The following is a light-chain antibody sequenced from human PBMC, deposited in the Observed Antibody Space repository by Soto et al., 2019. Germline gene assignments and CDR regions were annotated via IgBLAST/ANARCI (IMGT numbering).Light chain of an antibody. Sequence: DIQLTQSPSSVSASVGDRVTITFRASQGISSWLAWYQQRPGMAPKLLIYAASNLQSGVPSRFRDSGSGADFNLTISSMQPEDFGTYFCRQANSFPLTFGGGPKVEIK. CDR3: RQANSFPLT. V-gene: IGKV1-12*01. CDR1: QGISSW. J-gene: IGKJ4*01. CDR2: AAS.